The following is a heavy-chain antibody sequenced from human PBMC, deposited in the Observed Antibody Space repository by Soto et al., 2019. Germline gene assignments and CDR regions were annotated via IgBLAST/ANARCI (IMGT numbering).Heavy chain of an antibody. Sequence: GASVKVSCKASGYLFTDYSMHWVRLAPGQGLEWMGVVNPSGGSTKYAQNFQGRVTMTRDTSTTTSYMELNSLSSDDTAIYYCARGENCSGGTCYSEYFHRWGQGTLVTVSS. CDR2: VNPSGGST. V-gene: IGHV1-46*01. D-gene: IGHD2-15*01. CDR1: GYLFTDYS. CDR3: ARGENCSGGTCYSEYFHR. J-gene: IGHJ1*01.